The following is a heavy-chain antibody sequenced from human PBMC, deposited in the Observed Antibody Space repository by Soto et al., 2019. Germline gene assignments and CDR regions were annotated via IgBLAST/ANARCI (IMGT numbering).Heavy chain of an antibody. CDR3: ARDAYYYGSGSSYGMDV. D-gene: IGHD3-10*01. Sequence: GGSLRLSCAASGFTFDTYVMHWVRQAPGRGLEWVALIWYDGSNKYYGDSVKGRFTISRDNSKNTLYLQMNSLRAEDTAVYYCARDAYYYGSGSSYGMDVWRQGTTATVSS. J-gene: IGHJ6*02. V-gene: IGHV3-33*01. CDR1: GFTFDTYV. CDR2: IWYDGSNK.